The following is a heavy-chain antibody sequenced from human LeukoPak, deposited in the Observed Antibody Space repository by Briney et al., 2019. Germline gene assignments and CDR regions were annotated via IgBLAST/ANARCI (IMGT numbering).Heavy chain of an antibody. V-gene: IGHV4-34*01. CDR2: INHSGST. CDR1: GGSFSGYY. J-gene: IGHJ2*01. Sequence: SETLSLTCAVYGGSFSGYYWSWIRQPPGKGLEWIGEINHSGSTNYNPSLKSRVTISVDTSKNQFSLKLSSVTAADTAVYYCARGRDYYDSSGYYWYFDLWGRGTLATVSS. D-gene: IGHD3-22*01. CDR3: ARGRDYYDSSGYYWYFDL.